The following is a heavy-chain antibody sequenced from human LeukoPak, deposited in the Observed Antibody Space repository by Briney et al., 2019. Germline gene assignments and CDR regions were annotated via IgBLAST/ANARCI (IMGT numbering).Heavy chain of an antibody. CDR1: GYTFTSCG. CDR2: ISAYNGNT. J-gene: IGHJ4*02. Sequence: ASVKVSCKASGYTFTSCGISWVRQAPGQGLEWMGWISAYNGNTNYAQKLQGRVTMTTDTSTSTAYMELRSLRSDDTAVYYCARDLPAEGYFDYWGQGTLVTVSS. CDR3: ARDLPAEGYFDY. V-gene: IGHV1-18*01.